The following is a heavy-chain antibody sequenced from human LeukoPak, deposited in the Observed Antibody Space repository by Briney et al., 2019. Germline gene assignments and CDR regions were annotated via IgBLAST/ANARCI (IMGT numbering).Heavy chain of an antibody. V-gene: IGHV4-61*02. J-gene: IGHJ6*03. D-gene: IGHD2-2*01. Sequence: PSETLSLTCTVSGGSISSGNYYWSWTRQPAGKGLEWIGRVYTSGSTNYNPSLKSRVTISVDSSKSQVSLRLNSVTAADTAMYYCAARGYIVVVPAAKGGGPDNSYYYMDVWGKGTTVTISS. CDR3: AARGYIVVVPAAKGGGPDNSYYYMDV. CDR2: VYTSGST. CDR1: GGSISSGNYY.